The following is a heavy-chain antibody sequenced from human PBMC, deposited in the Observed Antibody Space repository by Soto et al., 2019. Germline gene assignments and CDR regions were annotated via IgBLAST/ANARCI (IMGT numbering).Heavy chain of an antibody. D-gene: IGHD6-13*01. CDR3: AKAYSSSWFADV. CDR2: ISYDGSNK. V-gene: IGHV3-30*18. CDR1: GFTFSSYG. Sequence: QVQLVESGGGVVQPGRSLRLSCAASGFTFSSYGMHWVRQAPGKGLEWVAVISYDGSNKYYADSVKGRFTISRDNSKNTLYLQMNSRRAEDTAVYYCAKAYSSSWFADVWGQGTTVTVSS. J-gene: IGHJ6*02.